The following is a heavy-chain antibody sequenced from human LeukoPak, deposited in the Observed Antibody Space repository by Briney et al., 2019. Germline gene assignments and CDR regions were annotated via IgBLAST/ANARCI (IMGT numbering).Heavy chain of an antibody. V-gene: IGHV4-34*01. J-gene: IGHJ4*02. CDR2: INHSGST. Sequence: SETLSLTCAVYGGSFSGYYWSWIRQPPGKGLGWIGEINHSGSTNYNPSLKSRVTISVDTSKNQFSLKLSSVTAADTAVYYCARAGDSSGYYSIYYFDYWGQGTLVTVSS. CDR1: GGSFSGYY. D-gene: IGHD3-22*01. CDR3: ARAGDSSGYYSIYYFDY.